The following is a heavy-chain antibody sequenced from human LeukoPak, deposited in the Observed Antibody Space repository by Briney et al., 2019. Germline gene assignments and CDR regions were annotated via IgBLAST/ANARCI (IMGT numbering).Heavy chain of an antibody. CDR2: IYHSGST. J-gene: IGHJ4*02. D-gene: IGHD6-19*01. Sequence: SETLSLTCAVSGGSISSSNWWSWVRQPPGKGLEWIGEIYHSGSTNYNPSLKSRVTISVDKSKNQFSLKLSSVTAADTALYYCAKDIREVAVAGTGVDYWGQGTLVTVSS. V-gene: IGHV4-4*02. CDR3: AKDIREVAVAGTGVDY. CDR1: GGSISSSNW.